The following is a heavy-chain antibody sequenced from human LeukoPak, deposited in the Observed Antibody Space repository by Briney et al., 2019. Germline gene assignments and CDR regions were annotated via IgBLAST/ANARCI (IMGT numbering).Heavy chain of an antibody. CDR2: INPSGGST. CDR3: ASSPVVEDYDSSGYWFDY. CDR1: GYTFTSYY. J-gene: IGHJ4*02. V-gene: IGHV1-46*01. D-gene: IGHD3-22*01. Sequence: ASVKVSCKASGYTFTSYYMHWVRQAPGQGLEWMGIINPSGGSTSYAQKFQGRVTMTRDTSTSTVYMELSSLRSEDTAVYYCASSPVVEDYDSSGYWFDYWGQGTLVTVSS.